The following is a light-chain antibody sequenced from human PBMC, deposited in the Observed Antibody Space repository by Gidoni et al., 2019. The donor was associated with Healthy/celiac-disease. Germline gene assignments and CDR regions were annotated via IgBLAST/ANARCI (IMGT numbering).Light chain of an antibody. CDR1: SSDLGVYNY. CDR3: SSYTGSSTV. V-gene: IGLV2-14*03. Sequence: QSALTQPASLSGSPGQSITISCTGTSSDLGVYNYVSWYQQHTDNVPKLIIYDVSYRPSGISNRFSGSKSGNTASLTISGLQGEDEADYYCSSYTGSSTVFGGGTKLTVL. J-gene: IGLJ2*01. CDR2: DVS.